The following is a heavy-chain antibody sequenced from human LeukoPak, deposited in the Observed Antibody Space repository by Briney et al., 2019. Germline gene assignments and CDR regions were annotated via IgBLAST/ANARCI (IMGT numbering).Heavy chain of an antibody. CDR1: GFTFSSYA. V-gene: IGHV3-23*01. CDR2: ISGSGGST. CDR3: AKDRSSGYTNDAFDI. J-gene: IGHJ3*02. D-gene: IGHD3-22*01. Sequence: GGSLGLSCAASGFTFSSYAMSWVRQAPGKGLEWVSAISGSGGSTYYADSVKGRFTISRDNSKNTLYLQMNSLRAEDTAVYYCAKDRSSGYTNDAFDIWGQGTMVTVSS.